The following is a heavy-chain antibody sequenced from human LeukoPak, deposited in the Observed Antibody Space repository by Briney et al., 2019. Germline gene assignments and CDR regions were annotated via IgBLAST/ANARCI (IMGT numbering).Heavy chain of an antibody. V-gene: IGHV4-59*01. CDR1: GGSISSYQ. CDR3: ARAVSGYYYSLDY. D-gene: IGHD3-22*01. Sequence: SETLSLTCTVSGGSISSYQWSWIRQSPAKGLEWIGHIHYSGTTNYNPSLKSRVTISVDTSKNQFSLELNSVAAADTAVYYCARAVSGYYYSLDYWGQGTLVTVSS. J-gene: IGHJ4*02. CDR2: IHYSGTT.